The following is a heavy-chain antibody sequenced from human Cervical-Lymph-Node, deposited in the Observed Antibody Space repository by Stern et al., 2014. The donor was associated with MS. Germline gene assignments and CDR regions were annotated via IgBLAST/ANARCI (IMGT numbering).Heavy chain of an antibody. CDR2: IDWDDDK. CDR3: ARIPTNGYFDY. Sequence: QVTLKESGPALVTPTQTLTLTCTFSGFSLSTSGMRVSWIRQPPGKALEWLARIDWDDDKFYSTSLKTRLTISKDTSKNQVVLTMTNMDPVDTATYYCARIPTNGYFDYWGQGTLVTVSS. D-gene: IGHD2-8*01. J-gene: IGHJ4*02. V-gene: IGHV2-70*04. CDR1: GFSLSTSGMR.